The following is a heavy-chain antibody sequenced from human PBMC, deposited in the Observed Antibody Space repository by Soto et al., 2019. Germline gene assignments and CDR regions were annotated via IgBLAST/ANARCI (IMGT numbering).Heavy chain of an antibody. CDR2: IFSNDEK. V-gene: IGHV2-26*01. J-gene: IGHJ4*02. D-gene: IGHD5-12*01. CDR3: ARIRVYERWLQLGYFDY. CDR1: GFSLSNARMG. Sequence: SGPTLVNPTETLTLTCTVSGFSLSNARMGVSWIRQPPGKALEWLAHIFSNDEKSYSTSLKSRLTISKDTSKSQVVLTMTNMDPVDTATYYCARIRVYERWLQLGYFDYWGQGTLVTVSS.